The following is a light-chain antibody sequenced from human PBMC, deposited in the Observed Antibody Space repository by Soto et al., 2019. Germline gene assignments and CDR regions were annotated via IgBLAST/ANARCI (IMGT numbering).Light chain of an antibody. CDR3: MQALQTPRT. CDR2: LGS. CDR1: QSLLHSNGYNY. J-gene: IGKJ2*01. Sequence: DIVMTQSPLSLPVTPGEPASISCRSSQSLLHSNGYNYLDWYLQKPGQSPQLLIYLGSNPASGVPDRFSGSGSGTEFTLKISRVEAEDVGVYYCMQALQTPRTFGQGTKLEIK. V-gene: IGKV2-28*01.